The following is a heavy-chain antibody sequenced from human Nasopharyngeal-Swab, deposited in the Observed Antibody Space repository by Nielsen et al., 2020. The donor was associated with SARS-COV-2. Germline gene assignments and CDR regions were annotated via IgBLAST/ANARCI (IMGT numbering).Heavy chain of an antibody. Sequence: SVKVSCKASGYTFTSYDINWVRQATGQGLEWMGGIIPIFGTANYAQKFQGRVTITADESTSTAYMELSSLRSEDTAVYYCARDDRIAAAGPFDYWGQGTLVTVSS. CDR1: GYTFTSYD. D-gene: IGHD6-13*01. J-gene: IGHJ4*02. V-gene: IGHV1-69*13. CDR3: ARDDRIAAAGPFDY. CDR2: IIPIFGTA.